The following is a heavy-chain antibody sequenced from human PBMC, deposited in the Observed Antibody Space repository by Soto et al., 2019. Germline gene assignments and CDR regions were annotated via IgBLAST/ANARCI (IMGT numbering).Heavy chain of an antibody. Sequence: GGSLRLSCAASGFSLSAYSMHWVRQAPGQGLEWVSSISSSTSYIYYADSVKGRFTIARDDATNSLYLQMNSLRAEDTAIYYCARGQRYRSVISCPGRLAPWGQGTPVTDSS. V-gene: IGHV3-21*01. J-gene: IGHJ5*02. CDR1: GFSLSAYS. D-gene: IGHD2-2*01. CDR2: ISSSTSYI. CDR3: ARGQRYRSVISCPGRLAP.